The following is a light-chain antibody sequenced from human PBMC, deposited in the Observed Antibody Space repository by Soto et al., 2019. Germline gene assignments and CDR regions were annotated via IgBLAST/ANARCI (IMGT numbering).Light chain of an antibody. J-gene: IGKJ4*01. CDR1: QSVSGN. CDR3: EQYNNWHPVT. V-gene: IGKV3-15*01. CDR2: GAS. Sequence: EIVMTQSPATLSVSPGERATLSCRASQSVSGNLAWYQQKPGQAPRLLIYGASTRATGIPARFSGSGSGTEFTLTISSLQSEDFAVYYCEQYNNWHPVTFGGGTKVEIK.